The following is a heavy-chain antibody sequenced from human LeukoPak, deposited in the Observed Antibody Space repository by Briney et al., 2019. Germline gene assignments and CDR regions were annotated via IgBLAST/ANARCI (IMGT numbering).Heavy chain of an antibody. CDR3: ARVGVPAAMDDAFDI. Sequence: VASVKVSCKASGYTFTSYAMNWVRQAPGQGLEWMGWINTNTGNPTYAQGFTGRFVFSLDTSVSTAYLQISSLKAEDTAVYYCARVGVPAAMDDAFDIWGQGTMVTVSS. CDR1: GYTFTSYA. J-gene: IGHJ3*02. V-gene: IGHV7-4-1*02. CDR2: INTNTGNP. D-gene: IGHD2-2*01.